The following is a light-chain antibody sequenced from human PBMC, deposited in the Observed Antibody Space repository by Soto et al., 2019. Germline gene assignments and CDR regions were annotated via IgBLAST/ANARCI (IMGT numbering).Light chain of an antibody. CDR2: DAS. Sequence: DIQMTQSPSTLSASVGDRVTITCRASQSISSWLAWYQQKPGKAPKLLIYDASSLESGVPSRFSGSGSGTEFTLTISSLQPDDFATYYCHQYNSYSPWTFGQGTKV. V-gene: IGKV1-5*01. CDR1: QSISSW. CDR3: HQYNSYSPWT. J-gene: IGKJ1*01.